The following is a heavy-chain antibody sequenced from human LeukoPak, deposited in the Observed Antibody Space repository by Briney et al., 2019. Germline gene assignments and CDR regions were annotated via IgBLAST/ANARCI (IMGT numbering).Heavy chain of an antibody. CDR3: AKGIAVAGSDFDY. CDR1: GFTFSDSY. J-gene: IGHJ4*02. Sequence: PGGSLRLSCAASGFTFSDSYMSWIRQAPGKGLEWVAFIRYDGSNKYYADSVKGRFTISRDNSKNTLYPQMNSLRAEDTAVYYCAKGIAVAGSDFDYWGQGTLVTVSS. CDR2: IRYDGSNK. D-gene: IGHD6-19*01. V-gene: IGHV3-30*02.